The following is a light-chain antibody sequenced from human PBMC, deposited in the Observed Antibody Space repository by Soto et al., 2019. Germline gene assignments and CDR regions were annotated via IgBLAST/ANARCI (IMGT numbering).Light chain of an antibody. J-gene: IGKJ1*01. CDR2: GAS. Sequence: EIVLTQSPGTLSLSPGERATLSCRARQSVSSSLLAWYQQKPGQTPRLLIYGASSRATGIPDRFSGSGSGTDFTLTISNLEPEDVAVYYCQQYGRPWTFGQGTKVEIK. V-gene: IGKV3-20*01. CDR3: QQYGRPWT. CDR1: QSVSSSL.